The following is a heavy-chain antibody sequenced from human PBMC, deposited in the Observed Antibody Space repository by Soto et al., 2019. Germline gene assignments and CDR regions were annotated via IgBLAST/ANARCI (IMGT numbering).Heavy chain of an antibody. Sequence: SETLSLTCTVSGGSISSYYWSWIRQPAGKGLEWIGRIYTSGSTNYNPSLKSRVTMSVDTSKNQFSLKLSSVTAADTAVYYCARDLKVRGVLDYGMDVWGQGTTVTVSS. J-gene: IGHJ6*02. CDR2: IYTSGST. D-gene: IGHD3-10*01. V-gene: IGHV4-4*07. CDR3: ARDLKVRGVLDYGMDV. CDR1: GGSISSYY.